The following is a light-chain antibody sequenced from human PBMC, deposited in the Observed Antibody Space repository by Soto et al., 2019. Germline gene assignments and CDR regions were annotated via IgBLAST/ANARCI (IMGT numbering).Light chain of an antibody. V-gene: IGLV2-8*01. CDR2: EVT. CDR1: SSDVGGYNY. Sequence: QSALTQPPSASGSPRQSVTISCTGTSSDVGGYNYVSWYQQHPGKVPKLLIYEVTRRPSGVPDRVSGSKSGNTASLTVSALQAEDEAHYYCSSYAGNNVVIFGGGTKLTVL. J-gene: IGLJ2*01. CDR3: SSYAGNNVVI.